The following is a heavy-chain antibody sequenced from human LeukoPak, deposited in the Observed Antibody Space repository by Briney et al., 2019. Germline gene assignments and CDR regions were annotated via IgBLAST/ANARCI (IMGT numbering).Heavy chain of an antibody. V-gene: IGHV1-69*05. Sequence: SVKVSCKASGGTFSSYAISWVRQAPGQGLEWMGGIIPIFGTANYAQKFQGRVTMTTDTSTSTAYMELRSLRSDDTAVYYCALSGSYAPFDYWGQGTLVTVSS. CDR1: GGTFSSYA. J-gene: IGHJ4*02. CDR3: ALSGSYAPFDY. D-gene: IGHD1-26*01. CDR2: IIPIFGTA.